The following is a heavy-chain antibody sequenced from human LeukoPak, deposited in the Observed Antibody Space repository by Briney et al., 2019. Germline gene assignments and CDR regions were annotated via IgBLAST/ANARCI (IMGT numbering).Heavy chain of an antibody. Sequence: PGGSLRLSCAAPGFTFSSYSMNWVRQAPGKGLEWVSSISSSSSYIYYADSVKGRFTISRDNAKNSLYLQMNSLRAEDTAVYYCARVDETTFSFDYWGQGTLVTVSS. CDR1: GFTFSSYS. D-gene: IGHD2/OR15-2a*01. J-gene: IGHJ4*02. V-gene: IGHV3-21*01. CDR3: ARVDETTFSFDY. CDR2: ISSSSSYI.